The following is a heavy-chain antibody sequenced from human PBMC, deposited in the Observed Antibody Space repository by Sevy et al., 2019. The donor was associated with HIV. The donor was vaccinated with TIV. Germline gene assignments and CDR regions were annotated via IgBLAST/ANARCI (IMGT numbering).Heavy chain of an antibody. D-gene: IGHD3-22*01. CDR1: GYNFNNYY. V-gene: IGHV1-46*02. Sequence: ASVKVFCKASGYNFNNYYIHWVRQAPGQGLEWMGLINPSGGSTSNAQKFQGRVTMTRDTSTSTVYMELSSLRSEDTAVYYCARVYYYDYSGPGFWGQGTLVTVSS. J-gene: IGHJ4*02. CDR3: ARVYYYDYSGPGF. CDR2: INPSGGST.